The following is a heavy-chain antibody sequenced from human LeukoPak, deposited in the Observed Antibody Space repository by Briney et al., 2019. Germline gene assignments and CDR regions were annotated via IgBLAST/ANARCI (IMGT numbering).Heavy chain of an antibody. D-gene: IGHD3-22*01. CDR2: FDPEDGET. J-gene: IGHJ4*02. V-gene: IGHV1-24*01. Sequence: ASVKVSCKVSGYTLTELSMHWVRQAPGKGLEWMGGFDPEDGETFYAQKFQGRVTMTTDTSTSTAYMELRSLRSDDTAVYYCATLHDSSGYYPWDYWGQGTLVTVSS. CDR3: ATLHDSSGYYPWDY. CDR1: GYTLTELS.